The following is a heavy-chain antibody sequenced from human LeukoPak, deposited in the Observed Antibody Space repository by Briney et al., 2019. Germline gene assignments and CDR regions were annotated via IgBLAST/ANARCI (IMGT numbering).Heavy chain of an antibody. CDR3: ARDFGSGTSHPHFDY. Sequence: GGSLRLSCAASGFTFSSYGMHWVRQAPGKGLEWVAVISYDGSNKYYADSVKGRFTISRDNSKNTLYLQMNSLRAEDTAVYYCARDFGSGTSHPHFDYWGQGTLVAVSS. D-gene: IGHD6-19*01. J-gene: IGHJ4*02. CDR1: GFTFSSYG. CDR2: ISYDGSNK. V-gene: IGHV3-30*03.